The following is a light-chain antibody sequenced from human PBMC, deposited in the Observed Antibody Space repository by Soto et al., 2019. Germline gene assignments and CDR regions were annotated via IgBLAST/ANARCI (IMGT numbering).Light chain of an antibody. CDR1: QRVSNTY. V-gene: IGKV3-20*01. Sequence: DIVLTQSPGTLSLPPEERATRSCGASQRVSNTYLAWYQQKPGQAPRLLIYGASSRATGITDRFSGSGSGTDFTLTISRVAPEDCATYYCQQAASFPITFGPWKRLEI. CDR3: QQAASFPIT. CDR2: GAS. J-gene: IGKJ5*01.